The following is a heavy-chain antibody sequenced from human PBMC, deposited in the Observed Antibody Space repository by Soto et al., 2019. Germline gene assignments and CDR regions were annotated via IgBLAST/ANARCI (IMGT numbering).Heavy chain of an antibody. CDR1: GGTFSRYA. D-gene: IGHD1-26*01. J-gene: IGHJ4*02. CDR2: IIPIFGTA. CDR3: ARGLYNGSSTDY. Sequence: QVQLVQSGAEVKKPGSSVKVSCKASGGTFSRYAISWLRQAPGQGLEWMGGIIPIFGTANYAQKFQGRVTITADESTSTAYMELSSLRSEDTAGYYFARGLYNGSSTDYWGQGTLVTVSS. V-gene: IGHV1-69*01.